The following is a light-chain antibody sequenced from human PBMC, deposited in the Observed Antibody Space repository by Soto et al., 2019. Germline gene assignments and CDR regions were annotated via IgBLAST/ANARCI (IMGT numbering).Light chain of an antibody. V-gene: IGKV3-15*01. Sequence: EIVMTQSTATLSVSPGERATLSCRASQSVSSNLAWYQQKPGQAPRLLIYGASTRATGIPVRFSASGSGTEFTLTIISLQSEDVAVYYCQHYNNWSPWTFGQGTKVVLK. CDR3: QHYNNWSPWT. CDR2: GAS. CDR1: QSVSSN. J-gene: IGKJ1*01.